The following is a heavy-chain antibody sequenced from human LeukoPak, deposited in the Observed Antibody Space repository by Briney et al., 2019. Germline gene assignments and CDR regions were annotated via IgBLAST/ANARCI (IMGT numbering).Heavy chain of an antibody. Sequence: PSETLSLTCTVSGGSISSSSYYWGWIRQPPGKGLEWIGSIYYSGSTYYNPSLKSRVTISVDTSKNQFSLKLSSVTAADTAVYYCAREGWLGDFWSGYSPRGSLDYWGQGTLVTVSS. V-gene: IGHV4-39*01. CDR2: IYYSGST. CDR3: AREGWLGDFWSGYSPRGSLDY. J-gene: IGHJ4*02. D-gene: IGHD3-3*01. CDR1: GGSISSSSYY.